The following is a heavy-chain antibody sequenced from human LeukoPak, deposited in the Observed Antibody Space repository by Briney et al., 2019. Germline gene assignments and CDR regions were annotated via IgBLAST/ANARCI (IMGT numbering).Heavy chain of an antibody. D-gene: IGHD6-19*01. J-gene: IGHJ4*02. CDR1: GGSFSGYY. Sequence: SETLSLTCAVYGGSFSGYYWSWIRQPPGKGLEWIGEINHSGSTNYNPSLKSRLTISVDTSKNQFSLKLSSVTAADTAVYYCARSIKYDGWYHDYWGQGTLVTVSS. CDR3: ARSIKYDGWYHDY. CDR2: INHSGST. V-gene: IGHV4-34*01.